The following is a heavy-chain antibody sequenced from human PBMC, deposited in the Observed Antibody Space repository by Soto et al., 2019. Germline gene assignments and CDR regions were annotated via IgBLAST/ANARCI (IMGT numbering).Heavy chain of an antibody. V-gene: IGHV1-69*10. J-gene: IGHJ4*02. CDR2: IIPILGIA. Sequence: VKLSCKAFGDALSGYTISWVRQAPGQGHEWMGRIIPILGIANYAQKFQGRVTITADKSTSTAYMELSSLRFEDTAVYYCAREVTGTKWIWGQGTLVTVSS. D-gene: IGHD1-7*01. CDR1: GDALSGYT. CDR3: AREVTGTKWI.